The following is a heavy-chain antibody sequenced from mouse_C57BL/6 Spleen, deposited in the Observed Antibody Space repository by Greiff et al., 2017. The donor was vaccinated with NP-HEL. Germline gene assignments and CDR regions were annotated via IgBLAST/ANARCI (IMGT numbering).Heavy chain of an antibody. CDR3: TRGYWYFDV. CDR2: IRHKANNHAT. CDR1: GFTFSDAW. J-gene: IGHJ1*03. Sequence: EVKLMESGGGLVQPGGSMKLSCAASGFTFSDAWMDWVRQSPEKGLEWVAEIRHKANNHATYYAESVKGRFTISRDDSKSSVYLQMNSLRAEDTGIYYCTRGYWYFDVWGTGTTLTVSS. V-gene: IGHV6-6*01.